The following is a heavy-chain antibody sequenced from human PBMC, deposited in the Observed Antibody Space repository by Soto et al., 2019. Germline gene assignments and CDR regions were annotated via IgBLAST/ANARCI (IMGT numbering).Heavy chain of an antibody. V-gene: IGHV1-18*01. Sequence: QVQLVQSGAEVKKPGASVKVSCKASGYTFTSYGISWVRQAPGQGLEWMGWISAYNGNTNYAQKLQGRVTMTTDTSTRTANMELRSLRAEDTAVYYCASGIAVAPPQYFQHWGQGTLVPVSS. J-gene: IGHJ1*01. D-gene: IGHD6-19*01. CDR3: ASGIAVAPPQYFQH. CDR2: ISAYNGNT. CDR1: GYTFTSYG.